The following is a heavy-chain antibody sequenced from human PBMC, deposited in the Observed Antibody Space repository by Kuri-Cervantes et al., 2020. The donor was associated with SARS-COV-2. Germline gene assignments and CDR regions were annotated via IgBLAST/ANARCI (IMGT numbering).Heavy chain of an antibody. J-gene: IGHJ5*02. Sequence: ASVKVSCKAFGDTFSTYDINWVRQATGQGLEWMGWMNPDSGNTGYAQKFQGRVTFTRDTSTSTAYMELSSLRPEDTAVYYCARDQSSSWYNWFDPWGPGTLVTASS. CDR2: MNPDSGNT. D-gene: IGHD6-13*01. V-gene: IGHV1-8*03. CDR3: ARDQSSSWYNWFDP. CDR1: GDTFSTYD.